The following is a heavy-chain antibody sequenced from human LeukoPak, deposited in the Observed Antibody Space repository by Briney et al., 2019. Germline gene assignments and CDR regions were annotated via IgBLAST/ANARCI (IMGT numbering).Heavy chain of an antibody. V-gene: IGHV4-59*12. D-gene: IGHD5-24*01. Sequence: SETLSLTCTVSGGSISSYYWSWIRQPPGKGLEWIGYIYYSGSTNYNPSLKSRVTISVDTSKNQFSLKLSSVTAADTAVYYCARGHGRWLQRQRYFDYWGQGTLVTVSS. CDR2: IYYSGST. CDR3: ARGHGRWLQRQRYFDY. CDR1: GGSISSYY. J-gene: IGHJ4*02.